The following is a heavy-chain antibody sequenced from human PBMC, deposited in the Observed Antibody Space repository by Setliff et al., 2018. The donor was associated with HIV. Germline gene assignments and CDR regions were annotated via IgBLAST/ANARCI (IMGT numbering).Heavy chain of an antibody. CDR2: INHSGST. V-gene: IGHV4-34*01. Sequence: ESLKISCAASGFIFSEHYMSWIRQAPGKGLEWIGEINHSGSTSYNPSLKSRVTISVDTSKNQFSLKLNSVTAADTAVYYCASLFRDCSGGSCPPLGYWGQGTLVTVSS. CDR1: GFIFSEHY. CDR3: ASLFRDCSGGSCPPLGY. D-gene: IGHD2-15*01. J-gene: IGHJ4*02.